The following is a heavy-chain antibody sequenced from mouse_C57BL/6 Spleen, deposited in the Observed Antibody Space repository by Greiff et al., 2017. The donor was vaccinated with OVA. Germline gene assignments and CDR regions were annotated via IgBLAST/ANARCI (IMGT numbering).Heavy chain of an antibody. CDR1: GFTFSDYG. CDR3: ASHYGTH. J-gene: IGHJ2*01. Sequence: DVMLVESGGGLVKPGGSLKLSCAASGFTFSDYGMHWVRQAPEKGLEWVAYISSGSSTIYYADTVKGRFTISRDNAKNTLFLQMTSLRSEDTAMYYCASHYGTHWGQGTTLTVSS. V-gene: IGHV5-17*01. CDR2: ISSGSSTI. D-gene: IGHD1-1*01.